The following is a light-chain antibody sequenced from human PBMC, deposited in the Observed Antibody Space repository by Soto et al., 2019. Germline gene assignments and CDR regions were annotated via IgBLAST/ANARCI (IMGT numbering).Light chain of an antibody. V-gene: IGKV1-5*03. CDR3: QQYNNYPGT. Sequence: DIQMTQSPSTLSASVGDRVTITCRASQSISSWLAWYQQKPGKAPKLLIYKASSLESGVPSRFSGSGSGTEFTLTIISLQPDDFETFYCQQYNNYPGTFGQGTKVEIK. CDR1: QSISSW. CDR2: KAS. J-gene: IGKJ1*01.